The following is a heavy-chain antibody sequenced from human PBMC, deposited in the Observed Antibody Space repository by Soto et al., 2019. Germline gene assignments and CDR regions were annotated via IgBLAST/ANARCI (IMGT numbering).Heavy chain of an antibody. CDR2: ISGGSSDI. CDR1: GFTFSRYS. D-gene: IGHD1-7*01. J-gene: IGHJ6*02. CDR3: ARLTRYNWNYATPDYGMDV. V-gene: IGHV3-21*01. Sequence: PGGSLRLSCAASGFTFSRYSMNWVRQAPGKGLEWVSSISGGSSDIYYADSVKGRFTISRDNAKNSLYLQMNSLRAEDTAVYYCARLTRYNWNYATPDYGMDVWGQGTTVTVSS.